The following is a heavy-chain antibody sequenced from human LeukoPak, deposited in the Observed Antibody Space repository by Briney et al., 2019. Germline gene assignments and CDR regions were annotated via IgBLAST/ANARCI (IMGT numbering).Heavy chain of an antibody. D-gene: IGHD3-10*01. V-gene: IGHV5-51*01. CDR2: IYPGDSDI. Sequence: GESLKISCKGSGYSFTSYWIGWVRQMPGKGLEWMGIIYPGDSDIRYSPSFQGQVTISADKSISTAYLQWSSLKASDTAMYYCARSRGRLWFGELLDYYYGMDVWGQGTTVTVSS. CDR1: GYSFTSYW. J-gene: IGHJ6*02. CDR3: ARSRGRLWFGELLDYYYGMDV.